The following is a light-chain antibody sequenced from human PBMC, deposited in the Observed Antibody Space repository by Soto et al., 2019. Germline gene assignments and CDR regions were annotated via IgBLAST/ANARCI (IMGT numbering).Light chain of an antibody. Sequence: QSVLTQPASVSGSPGQSSTISCTGTTSDIGAYNYVSWYQHHPGKAPKLLIYDVTDRPSGVSDRFSGSKSGNTASLTISGLQAEDEADYFCSSYTTINTVVLFGGGTKVTVL. CDR1: TSDIGAYNY. CDR3: SSYTTINTVVL. CDR2: DVT. V-gene: IGLV2-14*03. J-gene: IGLJ2*01.